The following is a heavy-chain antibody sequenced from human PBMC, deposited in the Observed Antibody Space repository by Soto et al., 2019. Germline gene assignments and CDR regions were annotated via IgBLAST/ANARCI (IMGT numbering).Heavy chain of an antibody. D-gene: IGHD3-16*02. CDR2: ISYDGSNK. Sequence: PGGSLRLSCAASGFTFSSYAMHWVRQAPGKGLEWVAVISYDGSNKYYVDSVKGRFTISRDNAKNSLYLQMNSLRAEDTAVYYCARVRGYDYIWGSYRRTETSYFDYWGQGTLVTVSS. CDR1: GFTFSSYA. V-gene: IGHV3-30-3*01. J-gene: IGHJ4*02. CDR3: ARVRGYDYIWGSYRRTETSYFDY.